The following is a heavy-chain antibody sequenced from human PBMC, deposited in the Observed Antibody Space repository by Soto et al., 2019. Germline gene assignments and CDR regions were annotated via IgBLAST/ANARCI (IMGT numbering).Heavy chain of an antibody. D-gene: IGHD3-16*02. J-gene: IGHJ3*02. CDR2: ISGSGGST. CDR1: GFTFSSYA. CDR3: AKDLYDYIWGSYRSPGGAFDI. Sequence: GGSLRLSCAASGFTFSSYAMSWVRQAPGKGLEWVSAISGSGGSTYYADSVKGRFTISRDNSKNTLYLQMNSLRAEDTAVYYCAKDLYDYIWGSYRSPGGAFDIWGQGTMVTVSS. V-gene: IGHV3-23*01.